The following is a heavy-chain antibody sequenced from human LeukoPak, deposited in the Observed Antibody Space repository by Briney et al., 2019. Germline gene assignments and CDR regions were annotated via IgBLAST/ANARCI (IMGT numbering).Heavy chain of an antibody. J-gene: IGHJ4*02. Sequence: PGGSLRLSCAASGFTFSSYAMHWVRQAPGKGLEWVAVISYDGSNKYYADPVKGRFTISRDNSKNTLYLQMNSLRAEDTAVYYCARDGYSSSWYVPYLYWGQGTLVTVSS. CDR3: ARDGYSSSWYVPYLY. CDR2: ISYDGSNK. D-gene: IGHD6-13*01. V-gene: IGHV3-30-3*01. CDR1: GFTFSSYA.